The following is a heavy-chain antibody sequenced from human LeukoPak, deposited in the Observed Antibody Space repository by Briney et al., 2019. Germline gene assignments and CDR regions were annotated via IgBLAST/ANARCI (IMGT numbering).Heavy chain of an antibody. Sequence: SETLSLTCTVSGGSISSYHWSWIRQPPGKGLEWIGYIYYSGSTNYNPSLKSRVTISVDTSKNQFSLKLSSVTAADTAVYYCARDTPREQQLAIYLFDYWGQGTLVT. CDR1: GGSISSYH. CDR3: ARDTPREQQLAIYLFDY. D-gene: IGHD6-13*01. J-gene: IGHJ4*02. CDR2: IYYSGST. V-gene: IGHV4-59*12.